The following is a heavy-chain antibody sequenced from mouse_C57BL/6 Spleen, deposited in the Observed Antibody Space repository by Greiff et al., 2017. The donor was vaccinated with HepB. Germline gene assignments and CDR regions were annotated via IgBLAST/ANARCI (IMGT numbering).Heavy chain of an antibody. J-gene: IGHJ2*01. V-gene: IGHV2-9-1*01. CDR1: GFSLTSYA. CDR3: ARMGRYYYGSGYYFGY. Sequence: VKLMESGPGLVAPSQSLSITCTVSGFSLTSYAISWVRQPPGKGLEWLGVIWTGGGTNYNSALKSRLSISKDNSKSQAFLKMNSLQTDDTARYYCARMGRYYYGSGYYFGYWGQGTTLTVDS. D-gene: IGHD1-1*01. CDR2: IWTGGGT.